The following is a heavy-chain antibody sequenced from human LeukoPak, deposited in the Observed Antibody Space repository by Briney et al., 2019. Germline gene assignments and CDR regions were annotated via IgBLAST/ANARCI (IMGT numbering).Heavy chain of an antibody. V-gene: IGHV4-4*07. Sequence: SETLSLTCTVSGGSISSYYWSWIRQPAGRGLEWIGRIYTSGSTNYNPSLKSRVTMSVDTSKNQFSLKLSSVTAADTAVYYCARDRYDFWSGSYYFDYWGQGTLVTVSS. J-gene: IGHJ4*02. CDR2: IYTSGST. CDR3: ARDRYDFWSGSYYFDY. D-gene: IGHD3-3*01. CDR1: GGSISSYY.